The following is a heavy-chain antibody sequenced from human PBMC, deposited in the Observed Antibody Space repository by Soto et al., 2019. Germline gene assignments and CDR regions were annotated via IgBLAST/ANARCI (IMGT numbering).Heavy chain of an antibody. V-gene: IGHV1-69*13. Sequence: SVKVSCKASGGTFSSYAISWVRQAPGQGLEWMGGTVPIFGTANYAQKFQGRVTITADESTSTAYMELSSLRSEDTAVYYCADGYCSSTSCYASGSLEYYYVMDVWGQGTTVTVSS. CDR3: ADGYCSSTSCYASGSLEYYYVMDV. J-gene: IGHJ6*02. CDR2: TVPIFGTA. D-gene: IGHD2-2*01. CDR1: GGTFSSYA.